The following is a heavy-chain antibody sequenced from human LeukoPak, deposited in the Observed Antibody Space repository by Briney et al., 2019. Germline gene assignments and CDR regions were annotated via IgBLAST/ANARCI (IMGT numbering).Heavy chain of an antibody. V-gene: IGHV3-74*01. CDR1: GFTFSSYW. CDR2: INGDGSDA. D-gene: IGHD5-18*01. J-gene: IGHJ4*02. Sequence: GGSLRLSCKASGFTFSSYWMHWVRQIPGKGLAWVSRINGDGSDANSADSVKGRFTISRDNAKNTLYLQMNSLRAEDTAVYYCVRGLGSGYSYAYGVYWGQGTLVTVSS. CDR3: VRGLGSGYSYAYGVY.